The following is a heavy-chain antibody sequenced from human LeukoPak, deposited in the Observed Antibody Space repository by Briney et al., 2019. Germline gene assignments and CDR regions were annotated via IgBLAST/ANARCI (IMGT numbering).Heavy chain of an antibody. CDR1: GGTFSSYA. D-gene: IGHD3-9*01. CDR2: ISAYNGNT. V-gene: IGHV1-18*01. Sequence: GASVKVSCKASGGTFSSYAISWVRQAPGQGLEWMGWISAYNGNTNYAQKLQGRVTMTTDTSTSTAYMELRSLRSDDTAVYYCARDTDILTGYYYYYGVDVWGQGTTVTVSS. CDR3: ARDTDILTGYYYYYGVDV. J-gene: IGHJ6*02.